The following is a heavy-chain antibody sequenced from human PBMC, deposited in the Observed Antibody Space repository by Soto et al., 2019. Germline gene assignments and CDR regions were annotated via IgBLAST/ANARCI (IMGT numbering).Heavy chain of an antibody. Sequence: ASVKVSCKASGYTFTGYYMHWVRQAPGQGLEWMGWINPNSGGTNYAQKFQGWVTMTRDTSISTAYMELSRLRSDGTAVYYCARDGSSGYDHPSTRYYGMGVWGQGTTVTVSS. J-gene: IGHJ6*02. D-gene: IGHD5-12*01. CDR3: ARDGSSGYDHPSTRYYGMGV. CDR1: GYTFTGYY. V-gene: IGHV1-2*04. CDR2: INPNSGGT.